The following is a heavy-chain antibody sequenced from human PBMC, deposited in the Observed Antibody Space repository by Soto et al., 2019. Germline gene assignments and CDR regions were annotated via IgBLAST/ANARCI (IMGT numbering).Heavy chain of an antibody. J-gene: IGHJ4*02. D-gene: IGHD3-10*01. CDR1: GYTFSNYY. CDR3: AREITYGGGSFSLGL. V-gene: IGHV1-2*02. CDR2: INPNNGGT. Sequence: ASVKVSCKASGYTFSNYYIHWVRQAPGQGLEWVGWINPNNGGTNSAQKFQGRVTMTSDTSISTAYMEMSRLRSDDTALYYCAREITYGGGSFSLGLWGQGTLVTVSS.